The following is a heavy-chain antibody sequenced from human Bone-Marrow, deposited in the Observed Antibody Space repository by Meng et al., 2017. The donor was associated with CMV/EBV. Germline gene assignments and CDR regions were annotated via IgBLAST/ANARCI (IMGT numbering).Heavy chain of an antibody. CDR1: GYPFNKHA. CDR3: ARDLVVVPAAIPLDY. CDR2: INIWNGNT. D-gene: IGHD2-2*01. Sequence: ASVKVSCKASGYPFNKHAINWVRQAPGQGPEWMGWINIWNGNTEFAQSLQGRLTLTTDISTSTAYMELRSLRSDDTAVYYCARDLVVVPAAIPLDYWGQGTLVTVSS. V-gene: IGHV1-18*01. J-gene: IGHJ4*02.